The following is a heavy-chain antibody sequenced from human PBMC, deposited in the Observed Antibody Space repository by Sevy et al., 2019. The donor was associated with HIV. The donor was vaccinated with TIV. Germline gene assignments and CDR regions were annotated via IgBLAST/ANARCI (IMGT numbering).Heavy chain of an antibody. D-gene: IGHD6-19*01. CDR2: ISSSGRII. J-gene: IGHJ4*02. Sequence: GGSLRLSCAASGFTFSSYEMNWVRQAPGKGLEWVSYISSSGRIIKYADSVKGRFTISRDNAKNSLYLQMNSLRAEDTAVYYSARYSSGWDYFDYWGQGTPVTVSS. CDR1: GFTFSSYE. CDR3: ARYSSGWDYFDY. V-gene: IGHV3-48*03.